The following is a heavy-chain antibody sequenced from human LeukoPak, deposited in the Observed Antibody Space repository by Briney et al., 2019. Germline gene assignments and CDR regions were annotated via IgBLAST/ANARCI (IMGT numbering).Heavy chain of an antibody. V-gene: IGHV4-59*01. CDR1: GDSISSFY. D-gene: IGHD1-26*01. CDR3: ASGSIVGVLWG. Sequence: PSETLSLTCTVSGDSISSFYWTWIRQPPGKGLEWIGYIYYTGSTNYNPSLKSRVTMSVDTSKNQLSLKLSSVTAADTAVYYCASGSIVGVLWGWGQGTLVTVSS. J-gene: IGHJ4*02. CDR2: IYYTGST.